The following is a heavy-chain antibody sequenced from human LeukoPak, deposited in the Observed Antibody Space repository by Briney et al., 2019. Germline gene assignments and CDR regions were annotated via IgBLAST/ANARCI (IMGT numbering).Heavy chain of an antibody. Sequence: SETLSLTCTVSGGSISYYYWSWIRQPPGKGLELIGYIYYSGSTNYNPSLKSRVTISVDTSKNQFSLKVSSVTAADTAVYYCARAPFGDFDYWGQGTLVTVSS. CDR3: ARAPFGDFDY. CDR2: IYYSGST. V-gene: IGHV4-59*08. CDR1: GGSISYYY. J-gene: IGHJ4*02. D-gene: IGHD3-10*01.